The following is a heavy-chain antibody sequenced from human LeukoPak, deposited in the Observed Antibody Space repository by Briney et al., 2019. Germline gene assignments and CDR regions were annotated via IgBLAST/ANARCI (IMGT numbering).Heavy chain of an antibody. D-gene: IGHD6-19*01. CDR3: ASIMAGLRAPLYYFDY. CDR2: ISGSGGST. J-gene: IGHJ4*02. CDR1: GFTFSSYA. Sequence: PGGSLRLSCAASGFTFSSYAMSWVRQAPGKGLEWVSAISGSGGSTYYADSVKGRFTISRDNSKNTLYLQMNSLRAEDTAVYYCASIMAGLRAPLYYFDYWGQGTLVTVSS. V-gene: IGHV3-23*01.